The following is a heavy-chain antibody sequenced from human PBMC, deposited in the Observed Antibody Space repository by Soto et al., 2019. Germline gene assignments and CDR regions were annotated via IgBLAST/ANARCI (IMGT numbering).Heavy chain of an antibody. Sequence: QVQLVESGGGVVQPGKSLRLSCAASGFTFSSYGMHWVRQAPGMRLEWVAITSYDGSNQYYADSMKGRFTISRDNSKNTLYLQMNSLRAEDTAVYYCAKRRQLGDYYYYGMDVWGQGTTVTVSS. CDR1: GFTFSSYG. CDR2: TSYDGSNQ. D-gene: IGHD3-10*01. CDR3: AKRRQLGDYYYYGMDV. V-gene: IGHV3-30*18. J-gene: IGHJ6*02.